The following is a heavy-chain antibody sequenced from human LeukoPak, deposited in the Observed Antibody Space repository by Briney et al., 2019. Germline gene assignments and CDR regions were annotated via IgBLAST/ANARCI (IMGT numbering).Heavy chain of an antibody. CDR3: AKTKAVAGTPAYYFDY. CDR1: GFTLTTFS. CDR2: ISGSAGST. J-gene: IGHJ4*02. V-gene: IGHV3-23*01. D-gene: IGHD6-19*01. Sequence: GGSLRLACAASGFTLTTFSMSWVRQLPGKGLEWVSSISGSAGSTYYAASVKGRFTISRDNSKNTLYLQMNSLRAEDTAVYYCAKTKAVAGTPAYYFDYWGQGTLVTVSS.